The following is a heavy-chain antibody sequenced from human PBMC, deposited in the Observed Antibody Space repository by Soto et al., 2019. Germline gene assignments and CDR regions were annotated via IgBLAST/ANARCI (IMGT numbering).Heavy chain of an antibody. CDR1: GFTFTNSA. J-gene: IGHJ4*02. CDR3: ATDKGDSYGYGNY. D-gene: IGHD5-18*01. CDR2: IVVGSGNP. V-gene: IGHV1-58*01. Sequence: QMQLVQSGPEVKKPGTSVKVSCKASGFTFTNSAVQWVRQARGQRLEWVGWIVVGSGNPNYAQKFQERVTITRDMSTTTAYMELSSLRSEDTAVYYCATDKGDSYGYGNYWGQGTLVTVSS.